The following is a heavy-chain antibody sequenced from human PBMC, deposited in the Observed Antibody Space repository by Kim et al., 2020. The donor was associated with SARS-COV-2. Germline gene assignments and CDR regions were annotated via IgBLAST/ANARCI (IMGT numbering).Heavy chain of an antibody. Sequence: GGSLRLSCAVSGIPFSNAWFNWVRQSPGKGLEWVGHIKSKTDGGTADLAAPVKGRFAISRDDSKNTLSLLMNNVETDDSAVYYCTTVSMRWGQGTLVTVSS. V-gene: IGHV3-15*01. CDR3: TTVSMR. CDR2: IKSKTDGGTA. J-gene: IGHJ4*02. D-gene: IGHD2-2*01. CDR1: GIPFSNAW.